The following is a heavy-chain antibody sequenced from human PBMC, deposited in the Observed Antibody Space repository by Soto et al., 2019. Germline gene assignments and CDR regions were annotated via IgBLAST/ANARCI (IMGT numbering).Heavy chain of an antibody. CDR2: ISSSGSTI. D-gene: IGHD6-13*01. CDR3: ARTDSSSWDYMDV. V-gene: IGHV3-11*01. Sequence: GGSLRLSCAASGFTFSDYYMSWIRQAPGKGLEWVSYISSSGSTIYYADSVKGRFTISRDNAKNSLYLQMNSLRAEDTAVYYCARTDSSSWDYMDVWGKGTTVTVSS. CDR1: GFTFSDYY. J-gene: IGHJ6*03.